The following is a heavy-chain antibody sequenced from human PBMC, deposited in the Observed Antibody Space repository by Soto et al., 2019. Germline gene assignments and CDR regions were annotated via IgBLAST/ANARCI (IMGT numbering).Heavy chain of an antibody. V-gene: IGHV3-23*01. J-gene: IGHJ6*02. D-gene: IGHD3-10*01. CDR1: GFTFSDYA. CDR2: LDGAGGST. CDR3: TAPRDEYGSGVSWFTYGMDI. Sequence: HPGGSLRLSCLASGFTFSDYAMTWVRHVPGRGLEWVASLDGAGGSTYYADSVRGRFTISRDNSQNTLFLQMTRLTVDDTAIYYCTAPRDEYGSGVSWFTYGMDIWGQGTTVTVSS.